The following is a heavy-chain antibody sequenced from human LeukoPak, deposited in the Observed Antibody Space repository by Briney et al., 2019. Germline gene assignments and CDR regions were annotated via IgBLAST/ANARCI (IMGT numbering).Heavy chain of an antibody. Sequence: PSETLSLTCAVYGGSFSGYYWSWIRQPPGKGLEWIGEINHSGSTNYNPSLKSRVTISVDTSKNQFSLKLSSVTAADTAVYYCAREGYCSGGSCYSSWFDPWGQGTLVTVSS. CDR2: INHSGST. CDR3: AREGYCSGGSCYSSWFDP. CDR1: GGSFSGYY. J-gene: IGHJ5*02. D-gene: IGHD2-15*01. V-gene: IGHV4-34*01.